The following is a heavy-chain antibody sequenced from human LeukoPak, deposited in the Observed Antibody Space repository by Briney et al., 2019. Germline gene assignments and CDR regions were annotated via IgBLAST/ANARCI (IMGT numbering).Heavy chain of an antibody. CDR2: IYYSGST. D-gene: IGHD2-15*01. CDR3: ARVLELSWTA. CDR1: GGSISSGGYF. Sequence: PSETLSLTCTVSGGSISSGGYFWSWIRQHPGKGLEWIGYIYYSGSTYYNPSLKSRVTISVDTSKNQFSLKLSSVTAADTAVYYCARVLELSWTAWGQGTLVTVSS. V-gene: IGHV4-31*03. J-gene: IGHJ5*02.